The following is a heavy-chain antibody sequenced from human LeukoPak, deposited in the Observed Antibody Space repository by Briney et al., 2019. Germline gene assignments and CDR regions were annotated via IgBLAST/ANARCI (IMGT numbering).Heavy chain of an antibody. CDR3: ARDRAAAGFDY. CDR2: ISNVETNT. D-gene: IGHD6-13*01. V-gene: IGHV3-30*07. Sequence: GGSLRLSCAASGFTFSNYAMHWVRQAPGKGLEWVAVISNVETNTYYADSVKGRFTISRDNAKNSLYLQMNSLRAEDTAVYYCARDRAAAGFDYWGQGTLVTVSS. J-gene: IGHJ4*02. CDR1: GFTFSNYA.